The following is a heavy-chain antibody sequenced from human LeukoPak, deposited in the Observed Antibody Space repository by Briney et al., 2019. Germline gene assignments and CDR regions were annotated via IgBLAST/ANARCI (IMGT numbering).Heavy chain of an antibody. CDR3: ASGGDTDAFGI. V-gene: IGHV3-30-3*01. Sequence: GGSLRLSCAASGFTFSSYAMHWVRQAPGKGLEWVAVISYDGSNKYYADSVKGRFTISRDNSKNTPYLQMNSLRAEDTAVYYCASGGDTDAFGIWGQGTMVTVSS. CDR2: ISYDGSNK. D-gene: IGHD2-21*02. J-gene: IGHJ3*02. CDR1: GFTFSSYA.